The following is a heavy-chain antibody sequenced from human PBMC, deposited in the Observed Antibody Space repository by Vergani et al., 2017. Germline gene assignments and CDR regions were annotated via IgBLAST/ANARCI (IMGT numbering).Heavy chain of an antibody. CDR2: ISGSGAST. CDR3: AKSPNFNNRPTDY. V-gene: IGHV3-23*01. CDR1: GFIFSSHA. Sequence: EVQLLESGGGVVQPGGSLRLSCAASGFIFSSHAMTWVRQAPGKGLEWVSTISGSGASTYYADSVKGRFSISRDNSKNTLLLQMNSQRAKDTAVYYCAKSPNFNNRPTDYWGQGTLVTVSS. D-gene: IGHD1/OR15-1a*01. J-gene: IGHJ4*02.